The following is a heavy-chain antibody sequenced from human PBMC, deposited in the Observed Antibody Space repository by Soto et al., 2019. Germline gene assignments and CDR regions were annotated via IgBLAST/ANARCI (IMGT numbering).Heavy chain of an antibody. J-gene: IGHJ4*02. D-gene: IGHD3-16*01. CDR2: IYYSGST. CDR3: ARDPRLGFPDY. CDR1: GGSIDTYY. V-gene: IGHV4-59*01. Sequence: QVQLQESGPGLVKPSETLSLTCTVSGGSIDTYYWSWIRQPPGKGLEWIGYIYYSGSTNYNPSLKSRVTMSVDTSKNQFSLKLSSVTAADTAVYYCARDPRLGFPDYWGQGTLVTVSS.